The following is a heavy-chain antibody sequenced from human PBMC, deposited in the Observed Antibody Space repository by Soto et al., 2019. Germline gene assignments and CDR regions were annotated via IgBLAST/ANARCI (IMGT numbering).Heavy chain of an antibody. CDR3: ARRGDGMDV. CDR1: GYTFTNYA. V-gene: IGHV1-3*05. CDR2: INVGNGNT. J-gene: IGHJ6*02. D-gene: IGHD3-10*01. Sequence: QVQLVQSGAEDKKPGASVKVSCKASGYTFTNYAMHWMRQAPGQRLEWMGWINVGNGNTKYSQKFQGRVTITRDTSASTADMELSSLRSGDMAVYYCARRGDGMDVWGQGTTVTVYS.